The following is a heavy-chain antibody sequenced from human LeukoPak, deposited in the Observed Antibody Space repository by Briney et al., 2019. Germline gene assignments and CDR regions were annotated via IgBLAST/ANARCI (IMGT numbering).Heavy chain of an antibody. V-gene: IGHV3-30*18. D-gene: IGHD3-10*01. CDR2: ISYDGSNK. Sequence: GGSLRLSCAASGFTFSSYGMHWVRQAPGKGLEWVAVISYDGSNKYYADSVKGRFTISGDNSKNTLYLQMNSLRAEDTAVYYCAKDTYGSGSYYYDYWGQGTLVTVSS. CDR1: GFTFSSYG. CDR3: AKDTYGSGSYYYDY. J-gene: IGHJ4*02.